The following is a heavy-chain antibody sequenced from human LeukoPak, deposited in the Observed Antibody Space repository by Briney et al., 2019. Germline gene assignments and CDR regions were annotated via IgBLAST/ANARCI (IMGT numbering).Heavy chain of an antibody. CDR2: INPNSGAT. D-gene: IGHD6-6*01. J-gene: IGHJ5*02. Sequence: ASVTVSCTASGYTFTGYYMHWVRQAPGQGLERMRWINPNSGATNYARKFQGRVTMTRDTSISTAYMELSRLRSDDTAVYYCAREGSSSAGWFDPWGQGTLVTVSS. CDR3: AREGSSSAGWFDP. CDR1: GYTFTGYY. V-gene: IGHV1-2*02.